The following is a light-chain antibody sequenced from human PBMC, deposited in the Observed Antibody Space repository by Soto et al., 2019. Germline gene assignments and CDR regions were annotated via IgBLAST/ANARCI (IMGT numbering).Light chain of an antibody. Sequence: DIQMTQSPSSLSASVGDRVSITCRASQSFSSYLNWYQQKPGKAPKLLIFAASSLQSGVPSRFSGSGSGTDFTLTISSLHPEDFATYYCQQSYTIPWTVGQGTKVEIK. CDR2: AAS. V-gene: IGKV1-39*01. CDR3: QQSYTIPWT. J-gene: IGKJ1*01. CDR1: QSFSSY.